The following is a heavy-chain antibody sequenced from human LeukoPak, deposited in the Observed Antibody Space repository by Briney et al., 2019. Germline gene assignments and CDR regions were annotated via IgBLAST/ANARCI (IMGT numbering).Heavy chain of an antibody. D-gene: IGHD5/OR15-5a*01. CDR3: AKGASSSVYDMLDY. V-gene: IGHV3-33*06. J-gene: IGHJ4*02. CDR1: GFTFNEFG. CDR2: IWYDGSNK. Sequence: GGSLRLSCTASGFTFNEFGVHWVRQAPRQGLERVALIWYDGSNKYYADSVKGRFTISRDNSKNTLYLQMNSLRADDTAVYYCAKGASSSVYDMLDYWGQGTLVTVSS.